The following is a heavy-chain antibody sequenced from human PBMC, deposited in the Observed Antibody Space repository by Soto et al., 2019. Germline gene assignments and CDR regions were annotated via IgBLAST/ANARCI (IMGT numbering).Heavy chain of an antibody. CDR1: GFTYSSYG. CDR3: ARDHSSGWSH. J-gene: IGHJ4*02. D-gene: IGHD6-19*01. Sequence: GGTLRLSCAASGFTYSSYGMNWVRQATGKGLEWVAVIWYDGSNKYYADSVKGRFTISRYNSKNTLYLQMNSLSAEYTAGYYCARDHSSGWSHWGQGTLVT. CDR2: IWYDGSNK. V-gene: IGHV3-33*01.